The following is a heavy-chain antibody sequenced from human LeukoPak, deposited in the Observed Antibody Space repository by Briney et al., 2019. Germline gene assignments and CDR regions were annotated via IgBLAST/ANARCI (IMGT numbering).Heavy chain of an antibody. J-gene: IGHJ4*02. CDR2: IYSGSST. Sequence: GGSLRLSCAASGFTVSSNYMSWVRQAPGKGLEGVSVIYSGSSTYYADSVKGRFTISRDNSKNTLYLQMNTLRAEDTAVYYCARGYDSSGYGYWGQGTLVTVSS. CDR3: ARGYDSSGYGY. CDR1: GFTVSSNY. D-gene: IGHD3-22*01. V-gene: IGHV3-66*02.